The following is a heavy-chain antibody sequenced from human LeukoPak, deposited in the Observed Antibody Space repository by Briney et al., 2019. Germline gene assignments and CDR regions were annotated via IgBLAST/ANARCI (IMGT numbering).Heavy chain of an antibody. CDR1: GYIFTHYW. D-gene: IGHD5-18*01. V-gene: IGHV5-51*01. CDR2: IYPADSDT. Sequence: GESLKISCQVSGYIFTHYWIGWVRQMPGNGLESMGIIYPADSDTTYSPSFQGQVTISADKSISTAYLQWSSLKASDTAMYYCARRIRGYSYGLDYWGQGTLVTVSS. J-gene: IGHJ4*02. CDR3: ARRIRGYSYGLDY.